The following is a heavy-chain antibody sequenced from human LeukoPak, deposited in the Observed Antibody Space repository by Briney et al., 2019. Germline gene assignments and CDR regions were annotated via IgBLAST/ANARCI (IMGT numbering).Heavy chain of an antibody. V-gene: IGHV3-21*01. J-gene: IGHJ3*02. CDR3: ARGALGPAAIPPGDAFDI. D-gene: IGHD2-2*02. Sequence: GGSLRLSCAASGFTFSSYSMNWVRQAPGKGLEWVPSISSSSSYIYYADSVKGRFTISRDNAKNSLYLQMNSLRAEDTAVYYCARGALGPAAIPPGDAFDIWGQGTMVTVSS. CDR2: ISSSSSYI. CDR1: GFTFSSYS.